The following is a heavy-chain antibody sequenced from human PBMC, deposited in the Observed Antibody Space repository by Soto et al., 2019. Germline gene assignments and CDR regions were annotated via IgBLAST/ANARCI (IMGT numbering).Heavy chain of an antibody. CDR2: ISAYNGNT. Sequence: GSVTVSCQAAGYTFTIYGISWVRQAPGRGLQWMGWISAYNGNTNYAQKLQGRVTMTTDPSTSTAYMELRSLRSDDTAVYSCARDRPNYRFGDYWGQGTLVTVSS. V-gene: IGHV1-18*01. CDR3: ARDRPNYRFGDY. CDR1: GYTFTIYG. J-gene: IGHJ4*02. D-gene: IGHD3-10*01.